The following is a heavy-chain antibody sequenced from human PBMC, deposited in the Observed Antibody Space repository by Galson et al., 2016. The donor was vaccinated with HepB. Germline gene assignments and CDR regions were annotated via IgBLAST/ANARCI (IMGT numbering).Heavy chain of an antibody. V-gene: IGHV1-2*02. CDR3: ASPLTREQQLFGW. Sequence: SVKVSCKASGYTFTGYYMHWVRQAPGQGLEWMGWINPNSGDTNYAQKFQGRVTLTRDTSISTAYMELSGLRSDDTAVYYCASPLTREQQLFGWWGQGTLVTVSS. CDR2: INPNSGDT. CDR1: GYTFTGYY. J-gene: IGHJ4*02. D-gene: IGHD6-13*01.